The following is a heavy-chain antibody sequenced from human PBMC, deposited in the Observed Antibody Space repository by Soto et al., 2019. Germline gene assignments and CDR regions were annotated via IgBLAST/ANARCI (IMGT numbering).Heavy chain of an antibody. D-gene: IGHD2-15*01. CDR1: GGSISSGGYS. Sequence: QLQLQESGSGLVKPSQTLSLTCAVPGGSISSGGYSWSWIRQPPGKGLEWIGYIYHSGSTYYNPSLXSXVXSSXDRSKNQFSLKLSSVTAADTAVYYCARGQVVAAPHWGQGTLVTVSS. J-gene: IGHJ4*02. CDR2: IYHSGST. V-gene: IGHV4-30-2*01. CDR3: ARGQVVAAPH.